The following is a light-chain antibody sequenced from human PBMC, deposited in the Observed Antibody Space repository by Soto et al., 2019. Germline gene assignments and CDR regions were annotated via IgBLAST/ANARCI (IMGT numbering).Light chain of an antibody. CDR2: GAS. Sequence: EIVMTQSPATLSVSPGERATLSCRASQDIRSSLAWYQQKPGQAPRLLIYGASIRATGVPDRFSGSGSGTDFTLTISELDPEDFAVYYCQVYHWSLTWTFGPGTKVDIK. V-gene: IGKV3-15*01. CDR3: QVYHWSLTWT. J-gene: IGKJ1*01. CDR1: QDIRSS.